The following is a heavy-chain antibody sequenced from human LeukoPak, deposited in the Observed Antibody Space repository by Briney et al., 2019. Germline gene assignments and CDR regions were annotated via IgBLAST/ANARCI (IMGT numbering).Heavy chain of an antibody. CDR2: IFASGST. CDR3: VRGWAPRGEKSSFAS. CDR1: GASINSDY. V-gene: IGHV4-4*07. D-gene: IGHD3-10*01. Sequence: SETLSLTCTVSGASINSDYWTWVRQVAGKGLGWIGRIFASGSTNYNPYLRSRITMSVDTSKNQFSLDLSSVTAADTGVYYCVRGWAPRGEKSSFASWGQGTLVTVSS. J-gene: IGHJ4*02.